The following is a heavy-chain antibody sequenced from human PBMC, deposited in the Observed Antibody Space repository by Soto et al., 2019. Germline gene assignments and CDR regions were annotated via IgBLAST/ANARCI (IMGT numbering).Heavy chain of an antibody. CDR2: IYPGDSDT. D-gene: IGHD2-2*01. CDR1: EYRCTGYW. J-gene: IGHJ4*02. V-gene: IGHV5-51*01. CDR3: ATGPICTVNDY. Sequence: LKVSRRASEYRCTGYWIGLVRQMPEKGLEWMAIIYPGDSDTRYSPDFQVQVTISADNSITTASLQSSTLKASDTARYYSATGPICTVNDYWRKRTPVIVSS.